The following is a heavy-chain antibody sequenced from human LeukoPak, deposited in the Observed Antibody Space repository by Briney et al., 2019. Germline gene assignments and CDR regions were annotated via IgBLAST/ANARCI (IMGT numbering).Heavy chain of an antibody. CDR2: IYYSGST. Sequence: SETLSLTCTVSGGPISSSSYYWGWIRQPPGKGLEWIGSIYYSGSTYYNPSLKSRVTISVDTSKNQFSLKLSSVTAADTAVYYCARQGITMVRGITGDYWGQGTLVTVSS. CDR1: GGPISSSSYY. V-gene: IGHV4-39*01. CDR3: ARQGITMVRGITGDY. D-gene: IGHD3-10*01. J-gene: IGHJ4*02.